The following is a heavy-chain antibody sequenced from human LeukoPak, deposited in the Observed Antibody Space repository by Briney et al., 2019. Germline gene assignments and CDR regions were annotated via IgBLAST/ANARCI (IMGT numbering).Heavy chain of an antibody. CDR1: GGSFSGYY. Sequence: KASETLSLTCAVYGGSFSGYYWSWIRQPPGKGLEWIGEINHSGSTNYNPSLKSRVTISVDTSKNQFSLKLSSVTAADTAVYYCARGGFYGHPFEFGGQGILVIVSA. V-gene: IGHV4-34*01. CDR3: ARGGFYGHPFEF. D-gene: IGHD3-10*01. J-gene: IGHJ4*02. CDR2: INHSGST.